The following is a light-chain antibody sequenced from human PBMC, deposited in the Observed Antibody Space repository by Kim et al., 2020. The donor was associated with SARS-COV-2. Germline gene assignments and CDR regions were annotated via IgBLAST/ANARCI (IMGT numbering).Light chain of an antibody. J-gene: IGLJ3*02. CDR3: TAWDSSLSAWV. CDR2: RNN. V-gene: IGLV10-54*01. Sequence: RQTATLACTGNSNTVGNQGAAWLQQHQGHPPNLLSYRNNNRPSGISERLSASGSGNTASLTITGLQPEDEADYYCTAWDSSLSAWVFGGGTQLTVL. CDR1: SNTVGNQG.